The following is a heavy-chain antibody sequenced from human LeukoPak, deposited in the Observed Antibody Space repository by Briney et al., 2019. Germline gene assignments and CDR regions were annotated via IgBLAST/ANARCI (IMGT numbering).Heavy chain of an antibody. Sequence: PGGSLRLSCAASGFTVSSNYMSWVRQAPGKGLEWVSVIYSGGSTYYADSVKGRFTISRDNSKNTLYLQMNSLRAEDTAVYYCANLIIYYDSSGYTTVYWGQGTLVTVSS. CDR2: IYSGGST. CDR3: ANLIIYYDSSGYTTVY. V-gene: IGHV3-66*01. D-gene: IGHD3-22*01. J-gene: IGHJ4*02. CDR1: GFTVSSNY.